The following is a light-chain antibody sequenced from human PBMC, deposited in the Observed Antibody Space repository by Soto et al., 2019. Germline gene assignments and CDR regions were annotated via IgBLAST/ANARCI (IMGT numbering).Light chain of an antibody. Sequence: DIQMTHSQSSLAASVWDRVTMTFQASQDISDYLNWYQQKPGKAPKLLIYAASSMQSGVPSRFSGSGSGTDFTLTISSLQPEDFATYYCQQYKIYSQTFGQGTKV. CDR2: AAS. J-gene: IGKJ1*01. CDR1: QDISDY. CDR3: QQYKIYSQT. V-gene: IGKV1-39*01.